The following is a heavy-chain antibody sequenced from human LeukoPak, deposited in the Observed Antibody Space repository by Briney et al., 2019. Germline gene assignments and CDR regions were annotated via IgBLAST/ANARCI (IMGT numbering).Heavy chain of an antibody. CDR1: GFTVSDYY. J-gene: IGHJ4*02. D-gene: IGHD5/OR15-5a*01. V-gene: IGHV3-53*01. Sequence: GGSLRLSCAASGFTVSDYYMSWVRQAPGKGLEWVSHITTGDSTYYPDSVKGRFTVSRDSSKNTLYLQMNSLRADDTAVYYCAKGLSERIYDALDSWGQGTLVTVSS. CDR2: ITTGDST. CDR3: AKGLSERIYDALDS.